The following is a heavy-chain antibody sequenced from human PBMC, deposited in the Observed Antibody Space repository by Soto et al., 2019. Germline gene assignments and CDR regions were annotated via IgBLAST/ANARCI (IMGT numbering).Heavy chain of an antibody. Sequence: GESLKISCKGSGYNFANFWIGWVRQMPGKGLEWMGMIFPGDSDTKNSPSLEGQITMSVDKSDSSAYLQWRSLKASDTAIYYCAAGYSTGLDAFDIWGQGTMVTVS. CDR3: AAGYSTGLDAFDI. CDR2: IFPGDSDT. J-gene: IGHJ3*02. V-gene: IGHV5-51*01. CDR1: GYNFANFW. D-gene: IGHD2-8*02.